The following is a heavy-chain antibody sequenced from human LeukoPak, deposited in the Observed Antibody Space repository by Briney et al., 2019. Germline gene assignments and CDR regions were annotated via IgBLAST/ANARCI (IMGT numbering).Heavy chain of an antibody. V-gene: IGHV1-69*04. CDR3: ARGEAHWEGGSDYRVVPATPDY. D-gene: IGHD2-2*01. Sequence: GASVKVSCKASGYTFTSYGISWVRQAPGQGLEWMGRIIPILGIANYAQKFQGRVTITADKSTSTAYMELSSLRSEDTAVYYCARGEAHWEGGSDYRVVPATPDYWGQGTLVTVSS. CDR1: GYTFTSYG. J-gene: IGHJ4*02. CDR2: IIPILGIA.